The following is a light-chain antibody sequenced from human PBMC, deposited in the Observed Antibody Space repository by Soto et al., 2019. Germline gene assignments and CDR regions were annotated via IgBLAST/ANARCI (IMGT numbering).Light chain of an antibody. CDR2: DAG. V-gene: IGKV3-11*01. Sequence: EIVLTQSPATLSLYPGERATLSCRASQSVGSLLAWYQQRSEQAPRLLIYDAGNRATGIPARFSGSGSGTDFTLTISSLEPEDFAIYYCQQRSNWPGTFGQGTRVETK. CDR3: QQRSNWPGT. CDR1: QSVGSL. J-gene: IGKJ1*01.